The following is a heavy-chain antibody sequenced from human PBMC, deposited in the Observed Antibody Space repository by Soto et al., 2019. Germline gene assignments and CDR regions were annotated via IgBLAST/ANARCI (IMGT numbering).Heavy chain of an antibody. V-gene: IGHV3-7*01. J-gene: IGHJ6*02. CDR1: GFTFSSYW. CDR2: IKQDGSEK. CDR3: ARATRVYYGMDV. Sequence: EVQLVESGGGLVQPGGSLRLSCAASGFTFSSYWMSWVRQAPGKGLEWVANIKQDGSEKNYVDSLKGRFTISRDYAKNSLYLQMNSLRPEDTAVYYCARATRVYYGMDVWGQGTTVTVSS.